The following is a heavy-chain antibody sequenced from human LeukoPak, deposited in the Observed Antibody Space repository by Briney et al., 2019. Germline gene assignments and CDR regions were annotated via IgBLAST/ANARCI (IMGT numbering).Heavy chain of an antibody. J-gene: IGHJ6*04. Sequence: ASVKVSCKASGGTFSSYAISWVRQAPGQGLEWMGGIIPIFGTANYAQKFQGRATITADKSTSTAYMELSSLRSEDTAVYYCASCSSTSCRPYYYYYGMDVWGKGTTVTVSS. CDR1: GGTFSSYA. D-gene: IGHD2-2*01. V-gene: IGHV1-69*06. CDR2: IIPIFGTA. CDR3: ASCSSTSCRPYYYYYGMDV.